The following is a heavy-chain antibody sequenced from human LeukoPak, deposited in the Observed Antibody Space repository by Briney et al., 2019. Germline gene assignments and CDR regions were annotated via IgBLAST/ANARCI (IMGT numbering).Heavy chain of an antibody. CDR3: ARGRGWLVGARSLDY. D-gene: IGHD6-19*01. J-gene: IGHJ4*02. CDR2: LSYSGTT. CDR1: SASISSSPYF. V-gene: IGHV4-39*02. Sequence: SETLSLTCTVSSASISSSPYFWAWIRQSPGKGLEWIGSLSYSGTTYYNPSLKSRVTISVDTSKNHFSLKLSSVTAADTAVYYCARGRGWLVGARSLDYWGQGTLVTVSS.